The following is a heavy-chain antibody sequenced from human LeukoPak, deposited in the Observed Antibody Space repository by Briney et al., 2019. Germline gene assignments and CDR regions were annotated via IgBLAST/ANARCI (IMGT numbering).Heavy chain of an antibody. CDR3: ARGVAVAGWGYYYYYMDV. D-gene: IGHD6-19*01. Sequence: SETLSLTCTVSGGSISSSSYYWGWIRQPPGKGLEWIGSIYYSGSTYYNPSLKSRVTISVDTSKNQFSLKLSSVTAADTAVYYCARGVAVAGWGYYYYYMDVWAKGPRSPSP. CDR2: IYYSGST. J-gene: IGHJ6*03. V-gene: IGHV4-39*07. CDR1: GGSISSSSYY.